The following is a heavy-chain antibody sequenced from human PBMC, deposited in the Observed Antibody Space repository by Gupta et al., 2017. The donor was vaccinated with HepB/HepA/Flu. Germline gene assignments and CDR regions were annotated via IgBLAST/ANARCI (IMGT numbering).Heavy chain of an antibody. CDR2: LKSSDSDGTA. J-gene: IGHJ4*02. CDR3: AXDLTGTYPDYCDS. CDR1: GFSFTSSA. D-gene: IGHD1-26*01. V-gene: IGHV3-23*01. Sequence: EVHLLESGGGLVQPGGSLPLSCAASGFSFTSSAMTWVRQATGKGLEWVSGLKSSDSDGTAYYADSVKGRFTISRDNSKNTLYLQMNSLRAAXTXVYYCAXDLTGTYPDYCDSWGQGTLVTVAS.